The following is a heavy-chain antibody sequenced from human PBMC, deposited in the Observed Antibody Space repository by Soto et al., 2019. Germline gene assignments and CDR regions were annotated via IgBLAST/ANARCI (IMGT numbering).Heavy chain of an antibody. J-gene: IGHJ5*02. CDR1: GFTFSSYA. D-gene: IGHD6-13*01. CDR3: AKDGGRQQLVNWFDP. Sequence: GGSLRLSCEASGFTFSSYAMSWVRQAPGKGLEWVSAISGSGGSTSYADSVKGRFTISRDNSKNTLYLQMNSLRAEDTAVYYCAKDGGRQQLVNWFDPWGQGTLVTVSS. CDR2: ISGSGGST. V-gene: IGHV3-23*01.